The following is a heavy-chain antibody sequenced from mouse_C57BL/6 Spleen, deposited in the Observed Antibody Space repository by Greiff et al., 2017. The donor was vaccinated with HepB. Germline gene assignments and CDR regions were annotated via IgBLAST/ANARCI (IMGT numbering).Heavy chain of an antibody. V-gene: IGHV5-17*01. J-gene: IGHJ3*01. CDR3: VSTTGAWFAY. CDR1: GFTFSDYG. CDR2: ISSGSSTI. Sequence: EVKLMESGGGLVKPGGSLKLSCAASGFTFSDYGMHWVRQAPEKGLEWVAYISSGSSTIYYADTVKGRFTISRDNAKNTLFLQMTSLRSEDTAMYYCVSTTGAWFAYWGQGTLVTVSA. D-gene: IGHD1-2*01.